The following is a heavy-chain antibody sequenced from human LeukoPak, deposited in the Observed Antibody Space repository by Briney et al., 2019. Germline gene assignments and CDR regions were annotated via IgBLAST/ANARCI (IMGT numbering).Heavy chain of an antibody. J-gene: IGHJ4*02. CDR3: VKELDSSRYFDF. V-gene: IGHV3-21*04. CDR1: GFTFSNYT. Sequence: GRFLRLSCEASGFTFSNYTINWVRKPPGKGRKWVSAISRTSSYIYYADSVKGRFPISRDNSKDTLYLQMNSLRAEDTAVYYCVKELDSSRYFDFWGQGTLVTVSS. CDR2: ISRTSSYI. D-gene: IGHD3-22*01.